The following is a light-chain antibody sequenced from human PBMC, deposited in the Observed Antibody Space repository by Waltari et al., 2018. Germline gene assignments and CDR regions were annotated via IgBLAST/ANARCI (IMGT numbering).Light chain of an antibody. J-gene: IGLJ1*01. CDR2: RRN. V-gene: IGLV1-47*01. CDR3: SSVDNNFKGV. Sequence: QSVLTQPPSASGNPGQTVPTPCSGRNSTIGSTYFDWYQQFPGPAPKLLIYRRNRRPSGVPDRFSGSLSGTTATLTISGAQVEDEADYYCSSVDNNFKGVFGAGTKVTVL. CDR1: NSTIGSTY.